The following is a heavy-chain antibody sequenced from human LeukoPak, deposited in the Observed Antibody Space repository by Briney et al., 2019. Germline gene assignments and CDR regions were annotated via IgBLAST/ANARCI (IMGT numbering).Heavy chain of an antibody. V-gene: IGHV1-2*02. Sequence: ASVKVSCKACGYIFTDYYVHWVRQAPGQGLELMGWLNPNSGGTNYAQKFQGRVTMTRDTSINTAYMELSRLRSDDTALYYCARGDVVATNYHDNWGQGTLVTVFS. J-gene: IGHJ4*02. CDR1: GYIFTDYY. D-gene: IGHD5-12*01. CDR2: LNPNSGGT. CDR3: ARGDVVATNYHDN.